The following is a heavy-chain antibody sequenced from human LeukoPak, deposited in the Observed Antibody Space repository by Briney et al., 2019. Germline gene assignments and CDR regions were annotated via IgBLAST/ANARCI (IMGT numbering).Heavy chain of an antibody. CDR1: GGSVDTIDYY. J-gene: IGHJ3*02. CDR3: AGDQGGSAHRHAFDI. D-gene: IGHD1-26*01. V-gene: IGHV4-61*08. CDR2: MYHTGSS. Sequence: SETLSLTCTVSGGSVDTIDYYWSWIRQPPGKGLEWIGYMYHTGSSIYSPSLKSRLTISVDTSKNQFTLNLSSMTAADTAVYYCAGDQGGSAHRHAFDIWGQGTLVTVSS.